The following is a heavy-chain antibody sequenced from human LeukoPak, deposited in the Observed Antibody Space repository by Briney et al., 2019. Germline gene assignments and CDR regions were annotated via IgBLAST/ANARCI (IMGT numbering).Heavy chain of an antibody. V-gene: IGHV1-46*01. J-gene: IGHJ4*02. CDR2: INPSGGST. CDR3: SRDLPYSSSWESIDY. CDR1: GYTFTSYY. Sequence: GASVKVSCKASGYTFTSYYMHWVRQAPGQGLEWMGIINPSGGSTSYAQKFQGRVTMTRDMSTSTVYMELSSLRSEDTAVYYCSRDLPYSSSWESIDYWGQGTLVTVSS. D-gene: IGHD6-13*01.